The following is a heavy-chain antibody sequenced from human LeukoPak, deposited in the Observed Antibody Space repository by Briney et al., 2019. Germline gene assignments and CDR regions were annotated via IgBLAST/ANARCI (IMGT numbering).Heavy chain of an antibody. V-gene: IGHV3-23*01. CDR2: ISGSGGST. D-gene: IGHD3-3*01. Sequence: GGSLRLSCAASGFTFSSYAMSWVRQAPGKGLEWVSGISGSGGSTYYADSVKGRFTISRDNSKNTLYLQTNSLRAEDTAVYYCTTDSGRYYDFWSGDYYYFDKWGQGTLVTVSS. J-gene: IGHJ4*02. CDR1: GFTFSSYA. CDR3: TTDSGRYYDFWSGDYYYFDK.